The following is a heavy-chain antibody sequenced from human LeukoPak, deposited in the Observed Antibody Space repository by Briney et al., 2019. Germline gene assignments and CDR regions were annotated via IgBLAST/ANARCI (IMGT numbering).Heavy chain of an antibody. CDR3: ARDPGWSSFDI. CDR2: MKEDGSVR. V-gene: IGHV3-7*01. J-gene: IGHJ3*02. CDR1: GFPFSSYW. Sequence: PGGSLRLSCVASGFPFSSYWMSWVRQAPGKGLEFVANMKEDGSVRNYVDSVKGQFTISRDNAENSVYLQMSSLRAEDTALYYCARDPGWSSFDIWGQGAMVTVSS. D-gene: IGHD2-15*01.